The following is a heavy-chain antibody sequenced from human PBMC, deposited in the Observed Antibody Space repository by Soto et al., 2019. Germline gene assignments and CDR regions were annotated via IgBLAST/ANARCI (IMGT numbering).Heavy chain of an antibody. CDR1: GGTFSSYA. V-gene: IGHV1-69*12. CDR3: ARSSGGDSGDYYYGMDV. Sequence: QVQLVQSGAEVKKPGSSVKVSCKASGGTFSSYAISWVRQAPGQGLEWMGGIIPIFGTANYAKKFQGRVTITADESTSTAYMELSSLRSEDTAVYYCARSSGGDSGDYYYGMDVWGQGTTVTVSS. J-gene: IGHJ6*02. CDR2: IIPIFGTA. D-gene: IGHD2-21*02.